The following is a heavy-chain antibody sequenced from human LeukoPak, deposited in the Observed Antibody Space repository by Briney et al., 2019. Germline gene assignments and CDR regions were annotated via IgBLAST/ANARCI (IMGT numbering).Heavy chain of an antibody. D-gene: IGHD2-15*01. Sequence: PSETLSLTGTVSSGSISSTTYYWAWIRQPPGKGLEWIGSIYYNGDTYYNPSLKSRVIISADTSKNQFSLKLTSVTAADTAAYYCAREISGAFDIWGQGTMVTVSS. CDR3: AREISGAFDI. CDR1: SGSISSTTYY. V-gene: IGHV4-39*07. CDR2: IYYNGDT. J-gene: IGHJ3*02.